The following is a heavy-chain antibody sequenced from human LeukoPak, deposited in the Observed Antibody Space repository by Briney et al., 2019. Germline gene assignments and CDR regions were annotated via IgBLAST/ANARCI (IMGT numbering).Heavy chain of an antibody. CDR2: IIPIFGTA. D-gene: IGHD3-3*01. Sequence: ASVKVSCKASGGTFSSYAISWVRQAPGQGLEWMGGIIPIFGTANYAQKFQGRVTITADESTSTAYMELSSLRSEDTAVYYCARGVGVTIPGVFDYWGQGTLVTVSS. J-gene: IGHJ4*02. V-gene: IGHV1-69*01. CDR1: GGTFSSYA. CDR3: ARGVGVTIPGVFDY.